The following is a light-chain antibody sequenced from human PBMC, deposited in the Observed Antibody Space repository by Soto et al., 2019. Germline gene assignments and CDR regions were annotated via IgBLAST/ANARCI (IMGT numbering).Light chain of an antibody. V-gene: IGLV2-14*01. J-gene: IGLJ3*02. CDR3: SSYTSSNSWV. CDR2: EVS. CDR1: SSDIGAYKY. Sequence: QSALTQPASVSGSPGQSTTISCTASSSDIGAYKYVSWYQQYSGKAPKLMIHEVSNRPSGVSNRFSGSKSGNTGFLTISVLQAEDEADHYCSSYTSSNSWVFGGGTKVTVL.